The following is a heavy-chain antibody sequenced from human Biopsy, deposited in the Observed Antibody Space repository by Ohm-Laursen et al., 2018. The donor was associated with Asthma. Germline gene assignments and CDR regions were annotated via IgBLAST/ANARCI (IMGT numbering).Heavy chain of an antibody. Sequence: TLSLTCTVSGGSVSTGSYYWSWIRQPPGKGLEWLGYIYYTGSDNQNPSLESRVTISIDPSKNQLSLRPNSVPAADPAVYYCARGPNYHGSGRAPIGMDVWGQGTTVTVSS. V-gene: IGHV4-61*01. D-gene: IGHD3-10*01. CDR1: GGSVSTGSYY. CDR2: IYYTGSD. CDR3: ARGPNYHGSGRAPIGMDV. J-gene: IGHJ6*02.